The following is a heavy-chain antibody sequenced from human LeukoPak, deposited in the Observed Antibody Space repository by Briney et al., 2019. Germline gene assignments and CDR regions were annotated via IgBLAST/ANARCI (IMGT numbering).Heavy chain of an antibody. Sequence: GRSLRLSCAASGFTFYDYAMHWVRQAPGKGLEWVSGISWNSGSIGYADSVKGRFTISRDNAKNSLYLQMNSLRAEDMALYYCAKDISSSAARGGGYMDVWGKGTTVTVSS. J-gene: IGHJ6*03. D-gene: IGHD6-6*01. CDR2: ISWNSGSI. CDR3: AKDISSSAARGGGYMDV. CDR1: GFTFYDYA. V-gene: IGHV3-9*03.